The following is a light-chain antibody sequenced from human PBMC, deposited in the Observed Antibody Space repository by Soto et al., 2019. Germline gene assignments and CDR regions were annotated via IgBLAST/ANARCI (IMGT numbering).Light chain of an antibody. Sequence: EIMLTQSPATLSLSPGERATLSCRASQSVSSYLAWYQQKPGQAPRLLIYDASNRATGIPARFSGSGSGTDFTLTISSLEPEDFAVYYCQQRSNCPLTFGGGTKVDIK. CDR1: QSVSSY. CDR3: QQRSNCPLT. V-gene: IGKV3-11*01. J-gene: IGKJ4*01. CDR2: DAS.